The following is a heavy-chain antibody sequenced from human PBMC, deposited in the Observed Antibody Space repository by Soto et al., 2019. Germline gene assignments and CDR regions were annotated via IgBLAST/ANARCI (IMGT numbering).Heavy chain of an antibody. J-gene: IGHJ4*02. D-gene: IGHD2-15*01. Sequence: SETLSLTCTVSGGSISSGDYYWSWIRQPPGKGLEWIGYIYYSGSTYYNPSLKSRVTISVDTSKNQFSLKLSSVTAADTAVYYCAREVVDRWGFFDYWGQGTLVTVSS. CDR1: GGSISSGDYY. CDR2: IYYSGST. CDR3: AREVVDRWGFFDY. V-gene: IGHV4-30-4*01.